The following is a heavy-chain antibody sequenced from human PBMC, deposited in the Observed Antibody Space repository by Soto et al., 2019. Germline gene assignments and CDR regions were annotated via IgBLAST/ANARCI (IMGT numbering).Heavy chain of an antibody. CDR2: ISSSGSTI. D-gene: IGHD3-22*01. Sequence: EVQLVESGGGLVQPGGSLRLSCAASGFTFSSYEMNWVRQAPGKGLEWVSYISSSGSTIYYADSVKGRFTISRDNAKNSLYLQMNSLRAEDTAVYYCARSRRDRRYYDSSASEGFDPWGQGTLVTVSS. CDR1: GFTFSSYE. CDR3: ARSRRDRRYYDSSASEGFDP. V-gene: IGHV3-48*03. J-gene: IGHJ5*02.